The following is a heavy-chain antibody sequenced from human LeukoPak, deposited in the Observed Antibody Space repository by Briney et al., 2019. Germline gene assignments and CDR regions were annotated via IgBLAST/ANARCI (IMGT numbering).Heavy chain of an antibody. CDR1: GGSISSGGYY. D-gene: IGHD6-6*01. Sequence: SETLSLTCTVSGGSISSGGYYWSWIRQPPGKGLEWIGYIYHSGSTYYNPSLKSRVTISVDRSKNQFSLKLSSVTAADTAVYYCAGGGDMSARTDYWGQGTLVTVSS. J-gene: IGHJ4*02. CDR2: IYHSGST. CDR3: AGGGDMSARTDY. V-gene: IGHV4-30-2*01.